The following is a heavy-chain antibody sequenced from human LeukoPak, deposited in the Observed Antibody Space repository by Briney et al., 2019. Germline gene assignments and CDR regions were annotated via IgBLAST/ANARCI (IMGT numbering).Heavy chain of an antibody. CDR2: IYTSGST. CDR1: DGSISSGSYY. Sequence: SETRSLTCIFSDGSISSGSYYGGWFRQPAGKGLEWFGRIYTSGSTNYNPSLKSRVTISVDTSKNQFSLKLSSVTAADTAVYYCARDNSMVAAIDYWGQGTLVTVSS. D-gene: IGHD2-15*01. CDR3: ARDNSMVAAIDY. J-gene: IGHJ4*02. V-gene: IGHV4-61*02.